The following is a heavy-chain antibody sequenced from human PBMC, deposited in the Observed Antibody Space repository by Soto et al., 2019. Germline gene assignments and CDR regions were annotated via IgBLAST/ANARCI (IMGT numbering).Heavy chain of an antibody. Sequence: VQLMQSGAEVKQPGSSVKVSCKASGGTFSSHSINWVRQAPGQGLEGMGGIITLFGTANYAQNFQGRVTITADQSTSTAYRELNSLRSDDTAVYYCAREVGYGDFSAALLDWGQGTLVTVSS. D-gene: IGHD4-17*01. V-gene: IGHV1-69*01. CDR3: AREVGYGDFSAALLD. CDR2: IITLFGTA. J-gene: IGHJ4*02. CDR1: GGTFSSHS.